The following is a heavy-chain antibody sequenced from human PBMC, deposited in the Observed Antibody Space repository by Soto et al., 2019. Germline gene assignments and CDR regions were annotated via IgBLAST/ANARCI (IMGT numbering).Heavy chain of an antibody. Sequence: GGSLRLSCAASGFTFSSYAMSWVRQAPGKGLEWVSAISGSGGSTYYADSVKGRFTISRDNSKNTLYLQMNSLRAEDTAVYYCAKDLGDYGGPTGRYFDYWGQGTLVTVSS. V-gene: IGHV3-23*01. CDR3: AKDLGDYGGPTGRYFDY. CDR1: GFTFSSYA. D-gene: IGHD4-17*01. CDR2: ISGSGGST. J-gene: IGHJ4*02.